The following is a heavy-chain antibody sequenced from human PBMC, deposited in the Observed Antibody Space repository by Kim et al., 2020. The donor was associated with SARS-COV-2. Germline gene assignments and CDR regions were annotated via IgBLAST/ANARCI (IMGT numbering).Heavy chain of an antibody. D-gene: IGHD2-21*01. CDR3: ARDQGPIVVVGGIDY. Sequence: DSVKGRFTISRDNAKNSLYLQMNSLRDEDTAVYYCARDQGPIVVVGGIDYWGQGTLVTVSS. J-gene: IGHJ4*02. V-gene: IGHV3-48*02.